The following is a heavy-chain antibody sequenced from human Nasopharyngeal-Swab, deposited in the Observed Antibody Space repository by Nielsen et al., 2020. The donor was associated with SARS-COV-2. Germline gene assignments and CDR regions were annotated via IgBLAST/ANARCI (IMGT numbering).Heavy chain of an antibody. CDR1: GYTFTSYD. J-gene: IGHJ3*02. CDR3: ARGSYSSGWHTTDDAFDI. D-gene: IGHD6-19*01. V-gene: IGHV1-8*01. Sequence: ASVKVSCKASGYTFTSYDINWVRQATGQGLEWMGWMNPNSGNTGYAQKFQGRVTMTRNTSISTAYMELSSLRSEDTAVYYCARGSYSSGWHTTDDAFDIWGQGTMVTVSS. CDR2: MNPNSGNT.